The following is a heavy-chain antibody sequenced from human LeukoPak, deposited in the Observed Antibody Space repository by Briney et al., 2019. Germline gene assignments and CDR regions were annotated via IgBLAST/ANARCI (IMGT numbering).Heavy chain of an antibody. CDR2: IYTCAFT. J-gene: IGHJ5*02. Sequence: GGSLRLSCAASGFTVIINCMNWVRQSPGKGLQWVSLIYTCAFTCFADSVKGRFTISRDNSKNTLCLRMNSLRTEDSQGRSGAPVLAGVLALLSQCDNRFDPWGQGTLVTVSS. V-gene: IGHV3-66*03. D-gene: IGHD3-3*02. CDR1: GFTVIINC. CDR3: APVLAGVLALLSQCDNRFDP.